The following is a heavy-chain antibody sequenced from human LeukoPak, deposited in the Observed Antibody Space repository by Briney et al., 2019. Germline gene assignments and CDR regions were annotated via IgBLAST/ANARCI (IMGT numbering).Heavy chain of an antibody. J-gene: IGHJ3*01. D-gene: IGHD6-25*01. Sequence: GGTLRLSCAASEFTFSSYGMSWVRQAPGKGLEWVSAISGSGGSTYYADSVKGRFTISRDNSRSTVDLQMNSLRVEDTGIYYCARDEIPSGTWGQGTMVIVSS. CDR3: ARDEIPSGT. V-gene: IGHV3-23*01. CDR2: ISGSGGST. CDR1: EFTFSSYG.